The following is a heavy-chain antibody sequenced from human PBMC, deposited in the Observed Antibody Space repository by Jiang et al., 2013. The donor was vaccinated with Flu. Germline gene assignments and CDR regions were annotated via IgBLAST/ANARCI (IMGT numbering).Heavy chain of an antibody. D-gene: IGHD2-2*02. V-gene: IGHV4-31*03. CDR2: IYYSGST. Sequence: GLVKPSQTLSLTCSVSGGSISSGAHYWSWIRQHPGKGLGWIGYIYYSGSTYYNPSLQSRVTISIDTSKNQFSLKLSSVTAADTAVYYCARESIPEDVVVVPTSIEYNWFDPWGQGTLVTVSP. J-gene: IGHJ5*02. CDR3: ARESIPEDVVVVPTSIEYNWFDP. CDR1: GGSISSGAHY.